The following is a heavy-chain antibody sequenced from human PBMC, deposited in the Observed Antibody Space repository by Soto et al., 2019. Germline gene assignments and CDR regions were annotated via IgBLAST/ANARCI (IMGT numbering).Heavy chain of an antibody. CDR2: ISPSGTT. CDR3: ARAPKVSGSAQTRPDF. J-gene: IGHJ4*02. CDR1: SGSLSGYY. V-gene: IGHV4-34*01. D-gene: IGHD6-6*01. Sequence: LSLTCSLYSGSLSGYYWSWIRQPPGKGLEWIGEISPSGTTNYSPSLKSRVSISVDTSKNQFSLNLTSLTAADTAVYYCARAPKVSGSAQTRPDFWGQGSLVTVSS.